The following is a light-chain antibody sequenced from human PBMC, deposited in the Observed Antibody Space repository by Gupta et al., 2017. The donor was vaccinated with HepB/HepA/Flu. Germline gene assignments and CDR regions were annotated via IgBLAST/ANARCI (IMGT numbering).Light chain of an antibody. CDR1: QSLLHSNGYNY. CDR3: MQALQAPLT. Sequence: IVMTQSPLSLPVTPGEPASISCRSSQSLLHSNGYNYLDWYLQKPGQSPQLLIYLGSNRASGVPDRFSGSGSSTDFTLKISRVEAEDVGVYYCMQALQAPLTFGGGTKVEIK. V-gene: IGKV2-28*01. CDR2: LGS. J-gene: IGKJ4*01.